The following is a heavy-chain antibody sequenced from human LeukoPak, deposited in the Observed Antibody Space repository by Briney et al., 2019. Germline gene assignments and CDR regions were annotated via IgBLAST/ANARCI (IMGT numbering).Heavy chain of an antibody. J-gene: IGHJ4*02. CDR3: AREGYYDILTGYQYYFDY. Sequence: GASVKVSCKASGGTFSSYAISWVRQAPGQGLEWMGGIIPIFGTANYAQKFQGRVTITADKSTSTAYMELSSLRSEDTAVYYCAREGYYDILTGYQYYFDYWGQGTLVTASS. CDR2: IIPIFGTA. V-gene: IGHV1-69*06. D-gene: IGHD3-9*01. CDR1: GGTFSSYA.